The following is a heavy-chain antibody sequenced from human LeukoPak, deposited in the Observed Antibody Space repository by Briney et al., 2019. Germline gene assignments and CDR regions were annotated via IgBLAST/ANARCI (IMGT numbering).Heavy chain of an antibody. J-gene: IGHJ5*02. V-gene: IGHV1-46*01. CDR2: INPSFNPGVDVT. D-gene: IGHD2-2*02. Sequence: ASVKVSCKASGYTFSSYHIHWVRQAPGQGLEWMGKINPSFNPGVDVTSYAQKFQGRVTMTRDISTNTVYMELSSLTSDDTAVYYCARPSRDCPLTNCYKVVGHWGQGTLVTVSS. CDR3: ARPSRDCPLTNCYKVVGH. CDR1: GYTFSSYH.